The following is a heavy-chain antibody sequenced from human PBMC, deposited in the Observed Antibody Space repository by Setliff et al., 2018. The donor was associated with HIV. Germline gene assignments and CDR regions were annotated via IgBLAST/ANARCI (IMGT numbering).Heavy chain of an antibody. CDR1: GYTFTSYY. CDR2: INVNSGGT. Sequence: GASVKVSCKASGYTFTSYYMHWVRQATGQVLEWMGWINVNSGGTKYAQKFKGRVTMTRDTSISTAYMEVSSLRSEDTAVYYCAREGSPIYYFDYWSQGTLVTVSS. CDR3: AREGSPIYYFDY. J-gene: IGHJ4*02. D-gene: IGHD3-10*01. V-gene: IGHV1-2*02.